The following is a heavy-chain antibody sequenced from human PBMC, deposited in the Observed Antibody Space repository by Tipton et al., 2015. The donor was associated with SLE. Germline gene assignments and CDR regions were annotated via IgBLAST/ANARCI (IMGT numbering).Heavy chain of an antibody. D-gene: IGHD1-26*01. Sequence: TLSLTCAVCAGSFSGYYWSWIRQPPGKGLEWIGEINHSGSTNYNPSLKSRVTISVDTSKNKFSLKLSSVTAADTAVYYCARGGVVGARWLDYWGQGTLVTVSS. CDR3: ARGGVVGARWLDY. CDR2: INHSGST. J-gene: IGHJ4*02. V-gene: IGHV4-34*01. CDR1: AGSFSGYY.